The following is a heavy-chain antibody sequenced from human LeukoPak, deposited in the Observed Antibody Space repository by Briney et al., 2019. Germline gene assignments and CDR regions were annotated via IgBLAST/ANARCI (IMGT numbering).Heavy chain of an antibody. J-gene: IGHJ4*02. CDR1: GDSVSSTSAA. D-gene: IGHD2-15*01. CDR2: TYYRSKWYN. V-gene: IGHV6-1*01. CDR3: AINCGTGDTGCSH. Sequence: SQTLSLTCAISGDSVSSTSAAWNWIRQSPSRGLEWLGRTYYRSKWYNDYAVSVKSRIAINPDTSKNQFSLQLNSVTPEDTAVYYCAINCGTGDTGCSHWAQGTLVTVSS.